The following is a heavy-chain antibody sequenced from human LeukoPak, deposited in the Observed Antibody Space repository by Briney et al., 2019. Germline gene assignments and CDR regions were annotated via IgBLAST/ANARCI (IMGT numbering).Heavy chain of an antibody. V-gene: IGHV2-5*02. CDR1: GFSLNTRGVG. D-gene: IGHD3-10*01. CDR2: IYWDDDK. CDR3: AHRGMVRGAARYYFDY. Sequence: SGPTLVNPTQTLTLTCTFSGFSLNTRGVGVGWIRQPPGKALEWLALIYWDDDKRYSPSLKSRLTITKDTSKNQVVLTMTNMDPVDTATYYCAHRGMVRGAARYYFDYWGQGTLVTVSS. J-gene: IGHJ4*02.